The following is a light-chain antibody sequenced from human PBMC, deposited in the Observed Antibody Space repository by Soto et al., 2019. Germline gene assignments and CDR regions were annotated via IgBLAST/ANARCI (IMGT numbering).Light chain of an antibody. V-gene: IGLV2-14*01. CDR2: EVT. Sequence: QSVLTQPASVSGSPGQSITISCTGTSSDVGGYDFVSWYQQHPGQAPKLMIYEVTNRPSGVSNRFSGSKSANTASLIISGLQAEDEADYYCSSNTLSNTYVFGTGTKVTVL. CDR3: SSNTLSNTYV. J-gene: IGLJ1*01. CDR1: SSDVGGYDF.